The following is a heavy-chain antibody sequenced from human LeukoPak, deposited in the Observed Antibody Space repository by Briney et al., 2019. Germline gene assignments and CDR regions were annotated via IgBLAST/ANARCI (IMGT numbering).Heavy chain of an antibody. D-gene: IGHD4-23*01. CDR3: AREDYGGNSGDY. V-gene: IGHV3-48*03. J-gene: IGHJ4*02. CDR1: GFTFSSYE. Sequence: QPGGSLKLSCAASGFTFSSYEMNWVRQAPGKGLEWVSYISSSGSTIYYADSVKGRFTISRDNAKNSLYLQMNSLRAEDTAVYYCAREDYGGNSGDYWGQGTLVTVSS. CDR2: ISSSGSTI.